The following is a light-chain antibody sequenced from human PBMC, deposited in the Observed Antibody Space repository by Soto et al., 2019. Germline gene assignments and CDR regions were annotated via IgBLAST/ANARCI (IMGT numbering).Light chain of an antibody. CDR2: AAS. J-gene: IGKJ4*01. CDR1: QSISSN. CDR3: QLSYTTPLT. Sequence: IQMTASPSSLSPAIVARVTRTSRASQSISSNLNWYQQKPGKAPKLLSYAASSLQSGVPPRFSGGGSGIDFPLTISRLQPEESATYPCQLSYTTPLTFGGGTKVDI. V-gene: IGKV1-39*01.